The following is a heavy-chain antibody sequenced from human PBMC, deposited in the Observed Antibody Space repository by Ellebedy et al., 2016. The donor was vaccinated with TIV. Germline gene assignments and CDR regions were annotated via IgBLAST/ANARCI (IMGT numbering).Heavy chain of an antibody. CDR1: GYSFTSYW. CDR3: ARPLGGYCSSTSCLTDY. D-gene: IGHD2-2*01. V-gene: IGHV5-51*01. J-gene: IGHJ4*02. Sequence: GESLKISXKGSGYSFTSYWIGWVRQMPGKGLEWMGIIYPGDSDTRYSPSFQGQVTISAGKSISTAYLQWSSLKASATAMYYCARPLGGYCSSTSCLTDYWGQGTLVTVSS. CDR2: IYPGDSDT.